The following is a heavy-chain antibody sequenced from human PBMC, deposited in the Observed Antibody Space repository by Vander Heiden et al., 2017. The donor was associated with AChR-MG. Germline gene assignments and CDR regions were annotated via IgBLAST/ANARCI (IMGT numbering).Heavy chain of an antibody. CDR1: GFSLSTSGVG. Sequence: QITLKESGPTLVKPTQTLTLTCTFSGFSLSTSGVGVGWIRQPPGKALEWLALIYWDDDKRYSSSLKSRLTITKDTSKNQVVLTMTNMDPVDTATYYCAHARSDAVDYWGQGTLVTVSS. CDR2: IYWDDDK. J-gene: IGHJ4*02. V-gene: IGHV2-5*02. CDR3: AHARSDAVDY. D-gene: IGHD6-19*01.